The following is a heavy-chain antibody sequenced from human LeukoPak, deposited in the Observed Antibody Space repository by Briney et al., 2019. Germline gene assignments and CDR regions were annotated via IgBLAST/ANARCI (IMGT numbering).Heavy chain of an antibody. Sequence: ASVKVSCKASRGTFISYTISWVRQAPGQGLEWMGRIIPILGIANSAQKFQGRVTITADKSTSTAYMELSSLRSEDTAAYYCARDPGGGTDAFDIWGQGTMVTVSS. CDR2: IIPILGIA. CDR3: ARDPGGGTDAFDI. D-gene: IGHD2-15*01. V-gene: IGHV1-69*04. J-gene: IGHJ3*02. CDR1: RGTFISYT.